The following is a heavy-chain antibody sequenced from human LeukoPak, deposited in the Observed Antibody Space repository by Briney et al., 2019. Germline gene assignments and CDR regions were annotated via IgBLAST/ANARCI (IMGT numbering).Heavy chain of an antibody. Sequence: SETLSLTCTVSGGSISSSSYYWGWIRQPPGKGLEWIGSIYYSGSTYYNPSLKSLATISVDTSKNQFSLKLSSVTAADTAVYYCARQLGYCSSTSCYADKVDYWGQGTLVTVSS. J-gene: IGHJ4*02. CDR3: ARQLGYCSSTSCYADKVDY. D-gene: IGHD2-2*01. CDR1: GGSISSSSYY. CDR2: IYYSGST. V-gene: IGHV4-39*01.